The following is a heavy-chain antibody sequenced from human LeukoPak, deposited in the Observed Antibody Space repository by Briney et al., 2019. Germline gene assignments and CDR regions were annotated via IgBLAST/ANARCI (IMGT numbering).Heavy chain of an antibody. CDR2: ISSSGSTI. D-gene: IGHD6-19*01. J-gene: IGHJ4*02. V-gene: IGHV3-48*03. CDR1: GFTFSSYE. Sequence: PGGSLRLSCAASGFTFSSYEMNWVRQAPGKGLEWVSYISSSGSTIYYADSVKGRFTISRDNAKNSLYLQMNSLRAEDTAVYCCARRLAVAPIDFDYWGQGTLVTVPS. CDR3: ARRLAVAPIDFDY.